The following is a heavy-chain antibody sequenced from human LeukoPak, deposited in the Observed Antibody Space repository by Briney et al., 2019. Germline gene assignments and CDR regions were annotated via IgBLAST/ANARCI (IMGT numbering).Heavy chain of an antibody. CDR1: DDSMNDYY. V-gene: IGHV4-59*01. Sequence: SETLSLTCTVSDDSMNDYYWTWIGQPPGKGLEWIGYISYSGRTNYNPSLKSRFTISVDTPKNHCSLKLSSVTAADTAVYYCARDRHSSGQLPDDFDYWGQGTLVTVSS. CDR2: ISYSGRT. CDR3: ARDRHSSGQLPDDFDY. J-gene: IGHJ4*02. D-gene: IGHD6-19*01.